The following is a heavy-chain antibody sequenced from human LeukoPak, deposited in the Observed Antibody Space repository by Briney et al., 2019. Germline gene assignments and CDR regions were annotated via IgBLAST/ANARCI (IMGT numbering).Heavy chain of an antibody. CDR1: GFTFSNYA. J-gene: IGHJ4*02. CDR2: IGGTGRNT. Sequence: GGSLRLSCAASGFTFSNYAFSWVRQAPGKGLEWVSIIGGTGRNTHYADSVKGRLTISRDNSKNTLYLQMNSLRAEDTAVYYCAKHDYYGSGLAWYYFDYWGQGSLVTVSS. D-gene: IGHD3-10*01. CDR3: AKHDYYGSGLAWYYFDY. V-gene: IGHV3-23*01.